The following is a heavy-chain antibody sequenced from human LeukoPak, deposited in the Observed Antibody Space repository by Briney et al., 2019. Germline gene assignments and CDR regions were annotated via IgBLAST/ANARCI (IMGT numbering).Heavy chain of an antibody. CDR1: GFTFSGYD. CDR2: IRSDGSDK. Sequence: GGSLRLSCAASGFTFSGYDMHWVRQAPGKGLEWVALIRSDGSDKYYADSVKGRFTISRDNSKNTLFLQMNSLRAEDTAVYYCAKDIAAAGGPCAYWGRGTLVAVSS. J-gene: IGHJ4*02. CDR3: AKDIAAAGGPCAY. D-gene: IGHD6-13*01. V-gene: IGHV3-30*02.